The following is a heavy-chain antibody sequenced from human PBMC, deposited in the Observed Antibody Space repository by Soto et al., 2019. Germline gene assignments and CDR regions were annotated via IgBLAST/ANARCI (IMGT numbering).Heavy chain of an antibody. CDR2: IYYSGST. Sequence: SETLSLICTVSGGSVSSGSYYWSWIRQPPGKGLEWIGYIYYSGSTNYNPSLKSRVTISVDTSKNQFSLKLSSVTAADTAVYYCARGRSSSWNYYGMDVWGQGTTVTVSS. D-gene: IGHD6-13*01. CDR1: GGSVSSGSYY. CDR3: ARGRSSSWNYYGMDV. V-gene: IGHV4-61*01. J-gene: IGHJ6*02.